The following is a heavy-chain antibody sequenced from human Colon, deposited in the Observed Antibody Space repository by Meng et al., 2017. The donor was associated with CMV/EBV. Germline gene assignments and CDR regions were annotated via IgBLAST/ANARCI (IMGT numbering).Heavy chain of an antibody. J-gene: IGHJ4*02. V-gene: IGHV1-2*02. D-gene: IGHD2-15*01. CDR1: GYSFSGYY. CDR2: INPKSGGI. CDR3: ARGPSSSILGFPF. Sequence: ASVKVSCKGSGYSFSGYYIHWVRQAPGPGLEWMGSINPKSGGIKYAQKFQGRVTMTRDTSINTAYMDLTRLTSDVTAVYFCARGPSSSILGFPFWGQGTLVTVSS.